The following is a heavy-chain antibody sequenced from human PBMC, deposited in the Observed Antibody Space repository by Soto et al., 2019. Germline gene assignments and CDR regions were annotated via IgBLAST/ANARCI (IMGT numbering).Heavy chain of an antibody. CDR3: ARALYSSSAFDI. V-gene: IGHV3-48*02. CDR1: GFSFTSYS. CDR2: ISTTSRTI. D-gene: IGHD5-18*01. J-gene: IGHJ3*02. Sequence: EVQLVESGGGLVQPGGSLRLSCAASGFSFTSYSMNWVRQAPGKGLEWVAFISTTSRTIFYADSVKGRFTVSRDNGQNSLFLQMNSLRDEDTAVYYCARALYSSSAFDIWGLGTRVTVSS.